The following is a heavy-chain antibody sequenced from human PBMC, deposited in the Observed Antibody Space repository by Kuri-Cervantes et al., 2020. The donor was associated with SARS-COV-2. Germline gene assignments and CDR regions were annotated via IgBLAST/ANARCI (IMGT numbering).Heavy chain of an antibody. Sequence: SGPTLVKPTQTLTLTCTFSGFSLSTSGVGVGWIRQPPGKALEWLALIYWDDDKRYSPSLKTRLTISKDTSKTQVVLTMTNMDPVDTATYYCARIRYSSGWYVSAFDIWGQGTMVTVSS. D-gene: IGHD6-19*01. CDR3: ARIRYSSGWYVSAFDI. CDR2: IYWDDDK. V-gene: IGHV2-5*02. CDR1: GFSLSTSGVG. J-gene: IGHJ3*02.